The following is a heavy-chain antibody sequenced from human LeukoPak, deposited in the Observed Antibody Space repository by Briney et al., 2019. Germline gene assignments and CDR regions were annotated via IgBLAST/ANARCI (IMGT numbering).Heavy chain of an antibody. CDR2: ISSSSSYI. CDR3: ARDGQSTGAAVPFDY. V-gene: IGHV3-21*01. Sequence: GGSLRLSCAASGFTFSTYAMNWVRQAPGKGLEWVSSISSSSSYIYYADSVKGRFTISRGNAKNSLYLQMNSLRAEDTAVYYCARDGQSTGAAVPFDYWGQGTLVTVSS. CDR1: GFTFSTYA. J-gene: IGHJ4*02. D-gene: IGHD6-13*01.